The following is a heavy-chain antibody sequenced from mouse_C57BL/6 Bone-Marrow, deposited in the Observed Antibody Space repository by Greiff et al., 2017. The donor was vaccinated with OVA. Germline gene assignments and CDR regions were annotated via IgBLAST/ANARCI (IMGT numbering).Heavy chain of an antibody. CDR2: LDPENGDT. Sequence: VQLQQSGAELVRPGASVKLSCTASGFNIKDDYMHWVKQRPEQGLEWIGWLDPENGDTEYASKFQGKATITADTSSNTAYLQLSSLTSEDTAVYYCTTGLFDYWGQGTTLTVSS. V-gene: IGHV14-4*01. CDR1: GFNIKDDY. D-gene: IGHD3-1*01. J-gene: IGHJ2*01. CDR3: TTGLFDY.